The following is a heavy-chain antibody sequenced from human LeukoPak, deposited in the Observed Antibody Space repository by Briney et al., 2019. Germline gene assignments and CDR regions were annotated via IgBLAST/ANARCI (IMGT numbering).Heavy chain of an antibody. CDR3: ARSSFPYYFDY. J-gene: IGHJ4*02. CDR2: IKQDGSEI. Sequence: PGGSLRLSCTASRFTFSTYWMSWVRQAPGKGLEWVANIKQDGSEIYYVGSVKGRFTISRDNAKNTLYLQMNSVRAEDTAVYYCARSSFPYYFDYWGQGTLVTVSS. CDR1: RFTFSTYW. V-gene: IGHV3-7*01. D-gene: IGHD3-16*01.